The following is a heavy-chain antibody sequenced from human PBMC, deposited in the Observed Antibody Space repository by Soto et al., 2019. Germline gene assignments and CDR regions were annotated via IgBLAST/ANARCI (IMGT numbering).Heavy chain of an antibody. V-gene: IGHV1-18*01. J-gene: IGHJ3*02. CDR3: ARSQPDSSILTFDI. D-gene: IGHD6-13*01. CDR1: GYTFTSYG. Sequence: ASVKVSCKASGYTFTSYGISWVRQAPGQGLEWMGWISAYNGNTNYAQKLQGRVTMTTDTSTSTAYMELRSLRSDDTAVYYCARSQPDSSILTFDIWGQGTMVTVSS. CDR2: ISAYNGNT.